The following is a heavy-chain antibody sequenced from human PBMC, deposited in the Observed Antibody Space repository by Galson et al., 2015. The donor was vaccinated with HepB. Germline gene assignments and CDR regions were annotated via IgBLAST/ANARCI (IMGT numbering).Heavy chain of an antibody. V-gene: IGHV3-74*01. CDR1: GFTFYTYW. J-gene: IGHJ4*02. CDR3: ARDLTGQPGFDS. Sequence: SLRLSCAASGFTFYTYWMHWVRQAPGKGLVWVSRITADGSRTRYADSVKGRFTISRDNAKNTLYLQLNSLGVEDTAVYYCARDLTGQPGFDSWGQGTLVTVSS. CDR2: ITADGSRT. D-gene: IGHD1-14*01.